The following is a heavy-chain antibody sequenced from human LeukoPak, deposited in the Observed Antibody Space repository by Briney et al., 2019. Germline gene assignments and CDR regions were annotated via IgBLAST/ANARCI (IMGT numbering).Heavy chain of an antibody. V-gene: IGHV4-39*01. J-gene: IGHJ4*02. CDR1: GGSVSSSIYY. CDR3: ASRNDILTGYVFDF. D-gene: IGHD3-9*01. Sequence: SETLSLACAVSGGSVSSSIYYWGWIRQPPGKGLEWIGSIYYSGSTSYNPSLKSRVTISVDTSKNQFSLKLTSVTAADTAVYYCASRNDILTGYVFDFWGQGTLVTVSS. CDR2: IYYSGST.